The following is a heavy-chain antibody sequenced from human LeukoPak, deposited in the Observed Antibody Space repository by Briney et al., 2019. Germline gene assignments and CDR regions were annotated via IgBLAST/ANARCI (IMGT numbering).Heavy chain of an antibody. Sequence: GASVKVSCKASGGTFSSYAISWVRQAPGQGLEWMGGIIPIFGTANYAQKFQGRVTITADESTSTAYMELSSLRSEDTAVYYCAKDQIGSGYQLLFCVSGTRCGGLDVWGQGTTVTVSS. D-gene: IGHD3-22*01. V-gene: IGHV1-69*13. CDR3: AKDQIGSGYQLLFCVSGTRCGGLDV. J-gene: IGHJ6*02. CDR1: GGTFSSYA. CDR2: IIPIFGTA.